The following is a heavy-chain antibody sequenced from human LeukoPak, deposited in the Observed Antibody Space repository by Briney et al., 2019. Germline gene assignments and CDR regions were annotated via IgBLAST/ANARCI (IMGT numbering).Heavy chain of an antibody. CDR2: ISSSSSTI. CDR1: GFTFRSYS. Sequence: GGSLRLSCAASGFTFRSYSMNWVRQAPGKGLEWVSYISSSSSTIYYADSVKGRFTISRDNAKNSLYLQMNSLRAEDTAVYYCARDLQQLGQHNFDYWGQGTLVTVSS. CDR3: ARDLQQLGQHNFDY. V-gene: IGHV3-48*01. D-gene: IGHD6-13*01. J-gene: IGHJ4*02.